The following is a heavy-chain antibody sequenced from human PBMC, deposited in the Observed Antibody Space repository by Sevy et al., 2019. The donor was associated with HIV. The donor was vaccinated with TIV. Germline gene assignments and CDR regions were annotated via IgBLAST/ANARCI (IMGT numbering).Heavy chain of an antibody. Sequence: SETLSLTCTVSGGSVSSDTYYWTWIRQPPGKGLEFIGYIYYNVRINYNPSLKSRVTISVDTSKNQFSLKVTSVTAADTAVYYCTRVGGLTDYGMDIWGQGTTVTVSS. D-gene: IGHD1-26*01. CDR3: TRVGGLTDYGMDI. V-gene: IGHV4-61*01. CDR2: IYYNVRI. CDR1: GGSVSSDTYY. J-gene: IGHJ6*02.